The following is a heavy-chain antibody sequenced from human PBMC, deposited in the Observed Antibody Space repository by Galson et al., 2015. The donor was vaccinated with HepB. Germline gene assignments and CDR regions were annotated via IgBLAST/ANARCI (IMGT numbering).Heavy chain of an antibody. CDR2: IYSGGNT. D-gene: IGHD3-22*01. Sequence: SLRLSCAASGFTVSSNYMSWVRPAPGKGLEWVSVIYSGGNTYYADSVKGRFTISRDNSKNTLYLQMNSLRAEDTAVYYCASRTVYDSSGYPFDYWGQGTLVTVSS. J-gene: IGHJ4*02. CDR3: ASRTVYDSSGYPFDY. V-gene: IGHV3-66*01. CDR1: GFTVSSNY.